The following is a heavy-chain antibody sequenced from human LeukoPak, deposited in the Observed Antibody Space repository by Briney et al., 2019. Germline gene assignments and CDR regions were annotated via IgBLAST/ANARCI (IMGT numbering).Heavy chain of an antibody. V-gene: IGHV3-33*08. D-gene: IGHD6-13*01. J-gene: IGHJ4*02. CDR1: GFTFSSYA. CDR2: IWYDGSNK. CDR3: ASVSGYSSSWYSFDY. Sequence: GGSLRLSCAASGFTFSSYAITWVRQAPGKGLEWVSVIWYDGSNKYYADSVKGRFTISRDKSKNTPYLQMNSLRAEDTAVYYCASVSGYSSSWYSFDYWGQGPLVTVSS.